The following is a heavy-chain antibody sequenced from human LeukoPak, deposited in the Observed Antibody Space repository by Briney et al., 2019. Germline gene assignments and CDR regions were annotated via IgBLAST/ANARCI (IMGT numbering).Heavy chain of an antibody. V-gene: IGHV4-34*01. CDR3: ARGTVLTGYASFDY. CDR2: IIHSGRA. D-gene: IGHD3-16*01. CDR1: GGSFSGYY. J-gene: IGHJ4*02. Sequence: PSETLSLTCAVNGGSFSGYYWTWIRQSPGKGLEWIGEIIHSGRANYSPSLKSRLTLSVDPSMNHFSLRLSSVTAAETAVYYCARGTVLTGYASFDYWGQGALVTVSS.